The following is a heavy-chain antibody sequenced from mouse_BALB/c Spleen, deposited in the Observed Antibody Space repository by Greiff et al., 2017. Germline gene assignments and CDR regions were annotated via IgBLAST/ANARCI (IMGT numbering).Heavy chain of an antibody. CDR1: GFTFSSYA. Sequence: EVMLVESGGGLVKPGGSLKLSCAASGFTFSSYAMSWVRQTPEKRLEWVASISSGGSTYYPDSVKGRFTISRDNARNILYLQMSSLRSEDMAMYYCARDDYDDAMDYWGQGTSVTVSS. J-gene: IGHJ4*01. CDR3: ARDDYDDAMDY. CDR2: ISSGGST. V-gene: IGHV5-6-5*01. D-gene: IGHD2-4*01.